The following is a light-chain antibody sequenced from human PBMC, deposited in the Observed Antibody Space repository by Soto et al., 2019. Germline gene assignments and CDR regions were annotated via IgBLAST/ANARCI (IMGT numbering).Light chain of an antibody. CDR3: CSYAGTYTLWV. Sequence: QSVLTQPRPVSGSPGQSVTISCTGTSSDVGGYNYVSWYQQYPGKAPKVIIYDVSKRPSGVPDRFSGSKSGNTASLTISGLQAEDEADYYCCSYAGTYTLWVFGGGTKVTVL. V-gene: IGLV2-11*01. J-gene: IGLJ3*02. CDR2: DVS. CDR1: SSDVGGYNY.